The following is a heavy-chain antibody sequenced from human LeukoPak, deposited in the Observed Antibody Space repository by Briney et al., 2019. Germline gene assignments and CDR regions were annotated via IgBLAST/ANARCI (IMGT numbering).Heavy chain of an antibody. CDR2: ISGSGGST. CDR3: ARDQLYCSGGYCYFDY. D-gene: IGHD2-15*01. J-gene: IGHJ4*02. CDR1: GFTFSNYG. Sequence: GGSLRLSCAASGFTFSNYGMSWVRQAPGKGLEWVSGISGSGGSTNYADSVKGRFTISRDNAKNTLYLQMNSLRAEDTAVYYCARDQLYCSGGYCYFDYWGQGTLVTVSS. V-gene: IGHV3-23*01.